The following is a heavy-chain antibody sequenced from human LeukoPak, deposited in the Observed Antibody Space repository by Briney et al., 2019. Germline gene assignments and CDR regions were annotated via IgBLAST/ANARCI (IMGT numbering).Heavy chain of an antibody. CDR3: ARDLYCSSTSCYRIIFDY. CDR1: GFTFSSYS. J-gene: IGHJ4*02. CDR2: ISSSSSYI. Sequence: GGSLRLSCAASGFTFSSYSMNWVRQAPGKGLEWVSSISSSSSYIYYADSVKGRFTISRDNAKNSLYLQMNSLRAEDTAVYYCARDLYCSSTSCYRIIFDYWGQGTLVTVSS. V-gene: IGHV3-21*01. D-gene: IGHD2-2*01.